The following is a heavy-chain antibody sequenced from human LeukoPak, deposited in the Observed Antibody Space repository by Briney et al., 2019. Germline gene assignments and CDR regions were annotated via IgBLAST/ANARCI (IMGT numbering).Heavy chain of an antibody. CDR3: AQGGHDFNPFNY. Sequence: HPGGSLRLSCAASGFTFSTYAMGWVRQAPGEGLEWVSSIKGGGGDPFYADSVRGRFTISRDKSKNTLYLQLNSLRAEDTAVYFCAQGGHDFNPFNYWGQGTLVTVSS. V-gene: IGHV3-23*01. CDR1: GFTFSTYA. J-gene: IGHJ4*02. D-gene: IGHD2-21*02. CDR2: IKGGGGDP.